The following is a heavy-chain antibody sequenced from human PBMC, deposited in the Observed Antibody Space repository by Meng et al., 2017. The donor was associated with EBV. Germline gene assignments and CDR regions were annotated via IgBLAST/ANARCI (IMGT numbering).Heavy chain of an antibody. Sequence: GELVQAGAEVKKPGSSVKVSCKASGGTFSSYAISWVRQAPGQGLEWMGGIIPIFGTANYAQKFQGRVTITADKSTSTAYMELSSLRSEDTAVYYCARAEIAAAGRLDYWGQGTLVTVSS. J-gene: IGHJ4*02. CDR2: IIPIFGTA. CDR1: GGTFSSYA. D-gene: IGHD6-13*01. CDR3: ARAEIAAAGRLDY. V-gene: IGHV1-69*06.